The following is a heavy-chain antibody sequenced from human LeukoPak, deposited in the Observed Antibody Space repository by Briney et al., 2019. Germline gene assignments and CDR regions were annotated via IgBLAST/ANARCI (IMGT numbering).Heavy chain of an antibody. D-gene: IGHD2-8*01. V-gene: IGHV3-7*01. CDR1: GFSFSSYW. CDR2: MSLDGREK. J-gene: IGHJ3*01. CDR3: TCDLDRSDGL. Sequence: PGGSLRLSCAASGFSFSSYWLSWVRQAPGKGLEWVANMSLDGREKYYEDSVRGRFTISRDNAKNSLYLQMNSLRAEDTAVYYCTCDLDRSDGLWGQGTMVTVSS.